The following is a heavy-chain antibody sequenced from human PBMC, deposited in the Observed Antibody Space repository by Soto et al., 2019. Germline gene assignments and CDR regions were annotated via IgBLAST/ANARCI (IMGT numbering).Heavy chain of an antibody. J-gene: IGHJ6*02. D-gene: IGHD2-15*01. V-gene: IGHV3-30-3*01. Sequence: QVQLVESGGGVVQPGRSLRLSCAASGFTFSIYAMHWVRQAPGKGLEWVAVISYDGARKAYANSVKGRFTISRDTSKNTLYLQMNSLRVAETAAYYCTRGDREDTAVVIGARPGEYGMDVWGRGTTVTVSS. CDR1: GFTFSIYA. CDR3: TRGDREDTAVVIGARPGEYGMDV. CDR2: ISYDGARK.